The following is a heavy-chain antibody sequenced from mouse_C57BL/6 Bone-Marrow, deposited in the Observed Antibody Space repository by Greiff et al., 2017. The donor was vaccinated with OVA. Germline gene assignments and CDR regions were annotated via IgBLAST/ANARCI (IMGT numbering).Heavy chain of an antibody. CDR1: GYTFTNYW. J-gene: IGHJ2*01. D-gene: IGHD3-2*02. Sequence: VQLQQPGAELVRPGSSVKLSCKASGYTFTNYWMHWVKQRPIQGLEWIGNIDPSDSETHYNQKFKDKATLTVDKSSSTAYMQLSSLTSEDSAVYYCARGGKRQLRPYYFDYWGQGTTLTVSS. CDR3: ARGGKRQLRPYYFDY. V-gene: IGHV1-52*01. CDR2: IDPSDSET.